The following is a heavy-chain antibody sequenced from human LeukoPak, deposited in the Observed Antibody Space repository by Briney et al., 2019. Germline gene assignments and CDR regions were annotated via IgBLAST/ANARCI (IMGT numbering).Heavy chain of an antibody. CDR3: ARTSPWCSSTSCFQAFDI. CDR1: GFTVSSND. V-gene: IGHV3-53*01. D-gene: IGHD2-2*01. J-gene: IGHJ3*02. CDR2: IYSGGRT. Sequence: GGSLRLSCAASGFTVSSNDMSWVRQAPGKGLEWVSVIYSGGRTFYADSVKGRFTISRDNSKNTLYLQMNSLRAEDTAVYYCARTSPWCSSTSCFQAFDIWGQGTMVTVSS.